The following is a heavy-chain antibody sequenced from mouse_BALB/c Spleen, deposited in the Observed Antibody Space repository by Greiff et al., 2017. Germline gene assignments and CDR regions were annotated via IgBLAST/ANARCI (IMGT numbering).Heavy chain of an antibody. CDR1: GDSITSGY. Sequence: EVNVVESGPSLVKPSQTLSLTCSVTGDSITSGYWNWIRKFPGNKLEYMGYISYSGSTYYNPSLKSRISITRDTSKNQYYLQLNSVTTEDTATYYCARYDYDYDWFAYWGQGTLVTVSA. V-gene: IGHV3-8*02. CDR3: ARYDYDYDWFAY. D-gene: IGHD2-4*01. J-gene: IGHJ3*01. CDR2: ISYSGST.